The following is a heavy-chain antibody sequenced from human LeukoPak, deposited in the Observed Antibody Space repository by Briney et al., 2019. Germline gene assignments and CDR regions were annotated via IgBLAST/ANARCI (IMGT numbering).Heavy chain of an antibody. J-gene: IGHJ4*02. Sequence: SVKVSCKASGGTFSSYAISWVRQAPGQGLEWMGRIIPILGIANYAQKFQGRVTITADKSTSTAYMELSSLRSEDTAVYYCARDGDSGSPFDYWGQGTLVTVSS. CDR3: ARDGDSGSPFDY. D-gene: IGHD3-10*01. V-gene: IGHV1-69*04. CDR1: GGTFSSYA. CDR2: IIPILGIA.